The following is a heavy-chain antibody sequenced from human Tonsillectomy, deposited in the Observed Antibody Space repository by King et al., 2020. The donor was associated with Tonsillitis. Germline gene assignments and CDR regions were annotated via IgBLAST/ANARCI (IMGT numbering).Heavy chain of an antibody. CDR3: ARDQNYYDSSGYYRGGFDY. V-gene: IGHV4-59*01. CDR2: IYYSGST. CDR1: GGSISSYY. J-gene: IGHJ4*02. D-gene: IGHD3-22*01. Sequence: VQLQESGPGLVKPSETLSLTCTVSGGSISSYYWSWILQPPGKGLECIGYIYYSGSTNYNPSLKSRVPISVDTSKNQFSLKLGSFAAADTAVYYCARDQNYYDSSGYYRGGFDYWGQGTLVTVSS.